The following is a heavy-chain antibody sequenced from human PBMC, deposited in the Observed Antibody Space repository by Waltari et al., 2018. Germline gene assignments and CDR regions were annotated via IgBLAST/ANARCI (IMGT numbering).Heavy chain of an antibody. V-gene: IGHV3-53*02. CDR1: GFTVSTNY. J-gene: IGHJ4*02. CDR2: THSDGRT. Sequence: EVQLVETGGGLIQPGGSLRLSCVASGFTVSTNYMSWVRQAPGKGLEWVSVTHSDGRTYYSDSVEGRFTISRDNSKNTLYLQMNSLRAEDTAVYYCARGLLEWSGKWGQGTLVTVSS. CDR3: ARGLLEWSGK. D-gene: IGHD3-3*01.